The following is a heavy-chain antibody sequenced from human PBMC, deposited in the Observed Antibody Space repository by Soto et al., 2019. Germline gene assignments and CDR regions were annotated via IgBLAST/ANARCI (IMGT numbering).Heavy chain of an antibody. D-gene: IGHD3-10*01. CDR3: ARSRHGSGSYTHFYYGLDV. V-gene: IGHV3-30-3*01. J-gene: IGHJ6*02. Sequence: QVQLVESGGGVVQPGRSLRLSCAASGFTFISYAMHWVRQAPGKGLEWVAVISFDGSTEYYADSVKGRFTISRDNSKKTVDLQMNSLRSEDTAVYYCARSRHGSGSYTHFYYGLDVWGQGTTVTVSS. CDR2: ISFDGSTE. CDR1: GFTFISYA.